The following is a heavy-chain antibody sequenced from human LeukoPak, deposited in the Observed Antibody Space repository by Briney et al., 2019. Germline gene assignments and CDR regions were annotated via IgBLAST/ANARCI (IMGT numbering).Heavy chain of an antibody. CDR1: GFTFDDYT. CDR3: AKDYQFQGCRGTSCYGYFES. Sequence: GGSLRLSCAASGFTFDDYTMHWVRQAPGKGLEWVSLISWDGDNTYYVDSVKGRLTISRDNSKNSLYLQMDSLRPEDTALYYCAKDYQFQGCRGTSCYGYFESWGQGTPVTVSP. V-gene: IGHV3-43D*03. D-gene: IGHD2-2*01. J-gene: IGHJ4*02. CDR2: ISWDGDNT.